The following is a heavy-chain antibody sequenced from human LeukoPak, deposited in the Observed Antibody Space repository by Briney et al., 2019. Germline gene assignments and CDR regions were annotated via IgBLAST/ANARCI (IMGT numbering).Heavy chain of an antibody. D-gene: IGHD2-2*01. J-gene: IGHJ6*03. CDR1: GGSISSYY. Sequence: PSGTLSLTCTVSGGSISSYYWSWIRQPAGKGLEWIERIYTSGSTNYNPSLKSRVTMSVDTSKNQFSLKLSSVTAADTAVYYCARAVCSTTSCHEYYYYYYMDVWGKGTTVTVSS. CDR2: IYTSGST. V-gene: IGHV4-4*07. CDR3: ARAVCSTTSCHEYYYYYYMDV.